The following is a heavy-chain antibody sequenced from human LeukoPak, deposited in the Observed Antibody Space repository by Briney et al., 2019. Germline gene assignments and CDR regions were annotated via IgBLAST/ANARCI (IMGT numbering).Heavy chain of an antibody. J-gene: IGHJ4*02. CDR3: ASGPTPGVAAAADY. CDR1: GFTFSGYS. V-gene: IGHV3-48*01. CDR2: ITTTSSTT. Sequence: QSGGSLRLSCAASGFTFSGYSMHWVLQAPGKGLEWISYITTTSSTTYYIDSVEGRFAISRDNARNSLYLQMNSLRAEDTAVYYCASGPTPGVAAAADYWGQGTLVTVSS. D-gene: IGHD6-13*01.